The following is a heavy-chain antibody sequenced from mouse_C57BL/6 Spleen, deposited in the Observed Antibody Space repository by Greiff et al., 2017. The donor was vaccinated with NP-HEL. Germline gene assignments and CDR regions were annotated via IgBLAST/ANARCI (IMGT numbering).Heavy chain of an antibody. Sequence: QVQLKESGAELVRPGSSVKLSCKASGYTFTSYWMHWVKQRPIQGLEWIGNIDPSDSETHYNQKFKDKATLTVDKSSSTAYMQLSSLTSEDSAVYYCAPYDYDVGFAYWGQGTLVTVSA. CDR1: GYTFTSYW. V-gene: IGHV1-52*01. D-gene: IGHD2-4*01. J-gene: IGHJ3*01. CDR2: IDPSDSET. CDR3: APYDYDVGFAY.